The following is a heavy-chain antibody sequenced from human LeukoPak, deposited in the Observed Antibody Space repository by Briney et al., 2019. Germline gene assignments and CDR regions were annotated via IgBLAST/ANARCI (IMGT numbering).Heavy chain of an antibody. V-gene: IGHV3-49*03. Sequence: GGSLRLSCTTSGFFFGAYAMSWFRQAPGKGQEWVGFIRSKTYGGAIEYAASVKGRFTISRDDSKGIAYLQMNSLKTEDTAVYYCARDQLGGDPDDYYYYYMDVWGKGTTVTVSS. J-gene: IGHJ6*03. CDR2: IRSKTYGGAI. CDR3: ARDQLGGDPDDYYYYYMDV. CDR1: GFFFGAYA. D-gene: IGHD4-17*01.